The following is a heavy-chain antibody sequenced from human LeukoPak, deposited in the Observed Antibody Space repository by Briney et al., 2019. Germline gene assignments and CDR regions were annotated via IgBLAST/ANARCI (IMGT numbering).Heavy chain of an antibody. V-gene: IGHV4-4*07. CDR2: IYTRGST. Sequence: SETLSLTCTVSGGSISSYYWSWIRQPAGKGLEWIGRIYTRGSTNYNPSLKSRVTMSVDTSKNQFSLKLSSVTAADTAVYYCARAQYSGSYYQPPFDYWGQGTLVTVSS. D-gene: IGHD1-26*01. J-gene: IGHJ4*02. CDR3: ARAQYSGSYYQPPFDY. CDR1: GGSISSYY.